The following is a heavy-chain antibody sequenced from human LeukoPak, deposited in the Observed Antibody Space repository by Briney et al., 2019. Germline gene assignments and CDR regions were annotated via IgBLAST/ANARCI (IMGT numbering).Heavy chain of an antibody. CDR2: INSGGGT. D-gene: IGHD4-17*01. V-gene: IGHV3-64*01. CDR3: ATLDLDDYGDYSKTGY. CDR1: GFTFTTYT. J-gene: IGHJ4*02. Sequence: GGSLRLSCAASGFTFTTYTMHWVRQAPGKGLEHASAINSGGGTYYGHSVKGRFTISRDNSKNTLFLQMGSLRVDDMAVYYCATLDLDDYGDYSKTGYWGQGTLVTVSS.